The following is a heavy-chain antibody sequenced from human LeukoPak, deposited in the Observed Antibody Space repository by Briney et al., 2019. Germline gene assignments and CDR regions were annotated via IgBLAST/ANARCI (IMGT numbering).Heavy chain of an antibody. Sequence: GGSLRLSCAASGFTFSSYGMHWVRQAPGKGLEWVSYISSSGSTIYYADSVKGRFTISRDNAKNSLYLQMNSLRAEDTAVYYCAKDFWSHNTRTYYYGSGSYYFDYWGQGTLVTVSS. D-gene: IGHD3-10*01. CDR3: AKDFWSHNTRTYYYGSGSYYFDY. J-gene: IGHJ4*02. CDR2: ISSSGSTI. CDR1: GFTFSSYG. V-gene: IGHV3-48*04.